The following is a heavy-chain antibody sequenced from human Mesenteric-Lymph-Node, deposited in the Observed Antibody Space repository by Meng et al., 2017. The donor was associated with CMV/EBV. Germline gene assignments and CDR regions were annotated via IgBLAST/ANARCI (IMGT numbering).Heavy chain of an antibody. D-gene: IGHD4-17*01. Sequence: CASAGYSCTNYWISWVRQMPGKGLEWMGRSDPSDSYLDYSPSFQGHVTISVDKSINTAYLHWSSLKASDTAMYYCTREPDYGDPTHFWGQGTLVTVSS. CDR3: TREPDYGDPTHF. J-gene: IGHJ4*02. CDR2: SDPSDSYL. V-gene: IGHV5-10-1*01. CDR1: GYSCTNYW.